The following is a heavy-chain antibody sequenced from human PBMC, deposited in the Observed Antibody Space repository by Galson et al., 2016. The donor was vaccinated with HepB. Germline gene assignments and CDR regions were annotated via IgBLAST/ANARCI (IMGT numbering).Heavy chain of an antibody. J-gene: IGHJ4*02. CDR3: AKDRGDGIVGRDIIED. D-gene: IGHD3-3*01. CDR2: ITYDGRYK. V-gene: IGHV3-30*18. CDR1: GFIFTKFA. Sequence: SLRLSCAGTGFIFTKFAMHWVRQAPGKGLEWVAVITYDGRYKYYADSVKGRFTISRDNSNNLFLQMNSLTPEDTAMYYRAKDRGDGIVGRDIIEDWGQGALVTVSA.